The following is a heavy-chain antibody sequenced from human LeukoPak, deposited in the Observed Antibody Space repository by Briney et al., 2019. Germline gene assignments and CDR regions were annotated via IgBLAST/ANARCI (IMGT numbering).Heavy chain of an antibody. CDR1: GFTFSRYG. CDR2: ISYDGSNK. CDR3: ARGSPPDY. J-gene: IGHJ4*02. V-gene: IGHV3-30*03. Sequence: GGSLRLSCVASGFTFSRYGMHWVRQAPGKGLEWVAVISYDGSNKYYADSVKGRFTISRDNSKNTLYLQMNSLRTEDTAVYYCARGSPPDYWGQGTLVTVSS.